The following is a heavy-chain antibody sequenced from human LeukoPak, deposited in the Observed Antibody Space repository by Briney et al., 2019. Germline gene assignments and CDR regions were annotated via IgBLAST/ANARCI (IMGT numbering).Heavy chain of an antibody. CDR3: ARVRTYYYDSSGSHDAFDI. V-gene: IGHV1-2*02. Sequence: ASVKVSCKASGGTFSSYAISWVRQAPGQGLEWMGWINPNSGGTNYAQKFQGRVTMTRDTSISTAYMELSRLRSDDTAVYYCARVRTYYYDSSGSHDAFDIWGQGTMVTVSS. CDR2: INPNSGGT. J-gene: IGHJ3*02. CDR1: GGTFSSYA. D-gene: IGHD3-22*01.